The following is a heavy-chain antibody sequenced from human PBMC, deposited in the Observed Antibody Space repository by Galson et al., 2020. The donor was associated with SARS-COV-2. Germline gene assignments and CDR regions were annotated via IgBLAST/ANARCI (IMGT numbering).Heavy chain of an antibody. Sequence: GGSLRLSCAASGFTFSSYAMSWVRQAPGKGLEWVSAISGSGGSTYYADSVKGRFTISRDNSKNTLYLQMNSLRAEDTAVYYCAKDLLLGEYYYYGMDVWGQGTTVTVSS. CDR2: ISGSGGST. D-gene: IGHD3-10*01. J-gene: IGHJ6*02. CDR3: AKDLLLGEYYYYGMDV. V-gene: IGHV3-23*01. CDR1: GFTFSSYA.